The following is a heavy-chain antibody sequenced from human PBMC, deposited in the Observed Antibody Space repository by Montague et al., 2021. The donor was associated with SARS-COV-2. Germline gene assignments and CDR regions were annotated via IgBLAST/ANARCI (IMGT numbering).Heavy chain of an antibody. CDR3: ARVFTSDFWSGHYYYYRDV. V-gene: IGHV3-66*02. CDR2: IYSGGST. J-gene: IGHJ6*03. Sequence: SLRLSCAASGFTVSRNYMSLVRQAPGKGLEWVSVIYSGGSTYYAXXVKGRFTISRDNSKNTLYLQMNSLRAEDTAVYYCARVFTSDFWSGHYYYYRDVWGKGTTVTVSS. D-gene: IGHD3-3*01. CDR1: GFTVSRNY.